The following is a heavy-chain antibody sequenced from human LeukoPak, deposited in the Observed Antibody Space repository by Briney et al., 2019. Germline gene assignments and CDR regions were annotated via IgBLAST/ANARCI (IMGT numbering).Heavy chain of an antibody. CDR1: GFTFSSYA. J-gene: IGHJ4*02. V-gene: IGHV3-23*01. D-gene: IGHD3-16*01. CDR3: AKEKIGDRVPYFDY. CDR2: ISGSGGST. Sequence: GASLRLSCAASGFTFSSYAMSWVRQAPGKGLEWVSAISGSGGSTYYADSVKGRFTISRDNSKNTLYLKMNSLRAEDTAVYYCAKEKIGDRVPYFDYWGQGTLVTVSS.